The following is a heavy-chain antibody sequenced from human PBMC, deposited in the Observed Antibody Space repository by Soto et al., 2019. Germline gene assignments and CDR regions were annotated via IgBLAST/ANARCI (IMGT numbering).Heavy chain of an antibody. D-gene: IGHD3-10*01. V-gene: IGHV4-59*01. J-gene: IGHJ6*02. Sequence: QMQLQESGPGVVKPSETLSLTCTVSGAPISTFYWTWIRQAPGKGLEWIGYLYYSGNTNYNPSLKSRVAMFVDTSKKHFYLTLTSATAADTAVYFCARGGSEGGLDIWGQGTTVTVSS. CDR1: GAPISTFY. CDR2: LYYSGNT. CDR3: ARGGSEGGLDI.